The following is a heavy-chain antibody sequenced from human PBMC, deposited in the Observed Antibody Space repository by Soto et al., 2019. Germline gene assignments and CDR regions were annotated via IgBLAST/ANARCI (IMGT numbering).Heavy chain of an antibody. CDR3: ARDILPAGISGYYYAMDV. J-gene: IGHJ6*02. D-gene: IGHD2-2*01. CDR2: ISSRGYTL. Sequence: GGSLRLSCAASGFTFSSYEMNWVRQAPGKGLEWVSYISSRGYTLYYADSVKGRFTISRDNARNSLYLQMNSLRAEDTAVYYCARDILPAGISGYYYAMDVWGQGTTVTVSS. V-gene: IGHV3-48*03. CDR1: GFTFSSYE.